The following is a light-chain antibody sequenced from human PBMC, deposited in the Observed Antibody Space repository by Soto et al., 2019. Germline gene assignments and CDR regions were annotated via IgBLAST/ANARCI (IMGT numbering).Light chain of an antibody. Sequence: EIVLTQSPGTLSLSRGERATLSCRASQSVSSSYLAWYQQKPGQAPRLLIYGASSRATGIPDRFSGSGSGTDFTLTISRLEPEDFAVYYCQQYGSSHTFGPGTKVDIK. CDR3: QQYGSSHT. CDR1: QSVSSSY. CDR2: GAS. J-gene: IGKJ3*01. V-gene: IGKV3-20*01.